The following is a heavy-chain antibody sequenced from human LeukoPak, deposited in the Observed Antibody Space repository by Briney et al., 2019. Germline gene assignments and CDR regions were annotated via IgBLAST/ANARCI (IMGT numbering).Heavy chain of an antibody. Sequence: PGGSLRLSCAASGFTFSSYVMRWVRQAPGRGLEWVSSITGGGGSTYYADSVKGRFTISRDNSKNTLYLQMSSLSAEDTAVYYCARTTTPHYYGSGSYALGYWGQGTLVTVPS. J-gene: IGHJ4*02. V-gene: IGHV3-23*01. CDR2: ITGGGGST. D-gene: IGHD3-10*01. CDR3: ARTTTPHYYGSGSYALGY. CDR1: GFTFSSYV.